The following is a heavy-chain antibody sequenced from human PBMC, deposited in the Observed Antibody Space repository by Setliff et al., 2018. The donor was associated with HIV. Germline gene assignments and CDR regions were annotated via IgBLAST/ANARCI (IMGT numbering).Heavy chain of an antibody. CDR3: ARHAGNGLGAMGYFDY. CDR1: GYIFSSHW. J-gene: IGHJ4*02. Sequence: PGESLTISCKASGYIFSSHWIGWVRQMPGKGLEWMGIIYPGDSDTRYSPSLQGQVTTSADKSITTAYLQWSSLKASGTAMYYCARHAGNGLGAMGYFDYWGQGALVTSPQ. D-gene: IGHD1-26*01. CDR2: IYPGDSDT. V-gene: IGHV5-51*01.